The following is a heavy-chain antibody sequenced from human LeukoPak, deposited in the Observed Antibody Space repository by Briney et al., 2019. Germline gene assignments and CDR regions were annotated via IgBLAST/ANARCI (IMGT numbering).Heavy chain of an antibody. CDR3: ARSPNNAWHNYYY. Sequence: GGSLRLSCAASGYTFTYYALHWVRQAPGKGLEWVAVISYDGTTPNYAHSVKGRVIISRDNSKDTVYLQLNSLTSDDTAVYYCARSPNNAWHNYYYWGQGALVTVSS. V-gene: IGHV3-30*04. D-gene: IGHD1/OR15-1a*01. J-gene: IGHJ4*02. CDR1: GYTFTYYA. CDR2: ISYDGTTP.